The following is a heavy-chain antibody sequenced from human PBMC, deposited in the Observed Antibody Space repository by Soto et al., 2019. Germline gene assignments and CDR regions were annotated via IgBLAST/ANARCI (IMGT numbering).Heavy chain of an antibody. CDR3: ARDCPYDFWSGYWRY. CDR1: GFTFSSYW. D-gene: IGHD3-3*01. Sequence: EVQLVESGGGLVQPGGSLRLSCAASGFTFSSYWMSWVRQAPGKGLEWVANIKQDGSEKYYVDSVKGRFTISRDNAKNSLYRQMNSLRAEDTAVYYCARDCPYDFWSGYWRYWGQGTLVTVSS. V-gene: IGHV3-7*03. CDR2: IKQDGSEK. J-gene: IGHJ4*02.